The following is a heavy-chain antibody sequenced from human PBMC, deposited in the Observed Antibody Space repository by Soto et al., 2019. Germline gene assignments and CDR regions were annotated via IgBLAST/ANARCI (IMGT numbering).Heavy chain of an antibody. CDR2: ISNDGRKR. CDR3: ARGTSGPQTYFLSGMDV. J-gene: IGHJ6*02. D-gene: IGHD3-10*01. Sequence: GGSLRLSCKTSRFTFGDYAMHWVRQAPGKGLEWVAYISNDGRKRNYAESMTGRFTISRDNSKNTLFLQMNSLTDADTAVYFCARGTSGPQTYFLSGMDVWGQRTAVTVSS. V-gene: IGHV3-33*05. CDR1: RFTFGDYA.